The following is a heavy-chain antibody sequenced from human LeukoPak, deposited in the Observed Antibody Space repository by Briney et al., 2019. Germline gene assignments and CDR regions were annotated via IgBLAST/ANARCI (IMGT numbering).Heavy chain of an antibody. CDR3: ARDLGGVDIVLMVYAQPNGMDV. D-gene: IGHD2-8*01. V-gene: IGHV1-2*02. CDR1: GYTFTGYY. CDR2: INPNSGGT. Sequence: ASVKVSWKASGYTFTGYYMHWMRQAPGQGLEWMGWINPNSGGTNYAQKLQGRVTMTTDTSASTAYMELRSLRSDDTAVYYCARDLGGVDIVLMVYAQPNGMDVWGQGTTVTVSS. J-gene: IGHJ6*02.